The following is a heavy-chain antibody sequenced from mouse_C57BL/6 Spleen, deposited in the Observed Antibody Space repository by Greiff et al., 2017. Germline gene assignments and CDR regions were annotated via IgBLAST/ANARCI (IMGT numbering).Heavy chain of an antibody. CDR2: INPSSGYT. D-gene: IGHD2-4*01. J-gene: IGHJ1*03. Sequence: VQLQQSGAELARPGASVKMSCKASGYTFTSYTMHWVKQRPGQGLEWIGYINPSSGYTKYNQKFKDKATLTADKSSSTAYMQLSSLTSEDSAVYYCARSYDYDWYFDVWGTGTTVTVSS. CDR3: ARSYDYDWYFDV. V-gene: IGHV1-4*01. CDR1: GYTFTSYT.